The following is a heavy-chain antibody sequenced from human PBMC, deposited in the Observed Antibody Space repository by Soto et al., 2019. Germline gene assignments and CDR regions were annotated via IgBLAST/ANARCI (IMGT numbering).Heavy chain of an antibody. CDR3: VRDDRWAFDF. V-gene: IGHV3-48*02. J-gene: IGHJ3*01. CDR1: GFSFSNYA. Sequence: EVQLVESGGGLVQPGGSRRVSCAASGFSFSNYAMNGVRQAPGKGLEWVSYISIGSGSIFYADSVKGRFTISRDDAKNSLYLQMNTLRDEDTAVYYCVRDDRWAFDFWGQGTMVTVSS. CDR2: ISIGSGSI. D-gene: IGHD3-22*01.